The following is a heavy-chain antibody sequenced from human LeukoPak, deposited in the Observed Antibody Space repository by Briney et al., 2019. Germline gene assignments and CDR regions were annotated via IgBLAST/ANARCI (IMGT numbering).Heavy chain of an antibody. CDR3: AKDSSSSTRGIDY. D-gene: IGHD6-13*01. CDR2: ISYDGSDK. J-gene: IGHJ4*02. V-gene: IGHV3-30*04. Sequence: GGSLRLSCAASGFTFSSYAMHWVRQAPGKGLEWVAVISYDGSDKYYADSVKGRFTISRDNSKNTLYLQMNSLRAEDTALYYCAKDSSSSTRGIDYWGQGTLVTVSS. CDR1: GFTFSSYA.